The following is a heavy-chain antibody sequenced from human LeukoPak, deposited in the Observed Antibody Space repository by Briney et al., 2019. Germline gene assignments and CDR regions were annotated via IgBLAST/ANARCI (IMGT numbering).Heavy chain of an antibody. Sequence: SETLSLTCAVYGGSFSGYYWSWIRQPPRKGLEWIGEINHSGSTNYNPSLKSRVTISVDTSKNQFSLKLSSVTAADTAVYYCARGRRRIAVAGITSYYYGMDVWGQGTTVTVSS. V-gene: IGHV4-34*01. CDR2: INHSGST. CDR1: GGSFSGYY. CDR3: ARGRRRIAVAGITSYYYGMDV. J-gene: IGHJ6*02. D-gene: IGHD6-19*01.